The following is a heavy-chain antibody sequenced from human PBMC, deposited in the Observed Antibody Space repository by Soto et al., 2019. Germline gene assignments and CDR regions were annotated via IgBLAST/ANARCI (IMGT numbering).Heavy chain of an antibody. CDR1: GYSFTSYW. Sequence: PGESLKISCKGSGYSFTSYWISWVRQMPGKGLEWMGRIDPSDSYTSYSPSFQGHVTISADKSISTAYLQWSSLKASDTVMYYCARSLVATTTYYYGMDVWGQGTTVTVSS. CDR3: ARSLVATTTYYYGMDV. D-gene: IGHD5-12*01. CDR2: IDPSDSYT. J-gene: IGHJ6*02. V-gene: IGHV5-10-1*01.